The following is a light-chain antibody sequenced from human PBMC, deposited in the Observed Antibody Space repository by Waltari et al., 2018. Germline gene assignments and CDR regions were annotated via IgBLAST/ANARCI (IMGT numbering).Light chain of an antibody. CDR3: GSWHVSLRGHV. CDR1: TSKIGNNF. V-gene: IGLV1-51*01. J-gene: IGLJ1*01. CDR2: DND. Sequence: QSVLTQPPSVSAAPGQKVSISCPGSTSKIGNNFVSWYQEFAGTAPKLLIYDNDKTPARFRHRLSGSKSGPSATLANSGLVTGDEADYYCGSWHVSLRGHVFGTGTKVTVL.